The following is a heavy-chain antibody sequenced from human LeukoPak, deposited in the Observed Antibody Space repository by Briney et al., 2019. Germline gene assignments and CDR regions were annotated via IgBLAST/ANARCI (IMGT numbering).Heavy chain of an antibody. V-gene: IGHV3-23*01. D-gene: IGHD5-18*01. CDR2: ISGSGGST. J-gene: IGHJ5*02. Sequence: GGSLRLSCAASGFTFSSYAMSWVRQAPGKALEWVQAISGSGGSTYYADSVKDRFTLSRDNSKNTLYLQMNRLRAEDTAVYYCAKEGYSYGYRELNWFDPWGQGTLVTVSS. CDR1: GFTFSSYA. CDR3: AKEGYSYGYRELNWFDP.